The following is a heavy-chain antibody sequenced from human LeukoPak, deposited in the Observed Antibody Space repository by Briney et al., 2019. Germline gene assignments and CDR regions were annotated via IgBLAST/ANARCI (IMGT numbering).Heavy chain of an antibody. J-gene: IGHJ3*02. D-gene: IGHD3-9*01. CDR1: GFPVSSNY. CDR2: IYSGGTT. CDR3: ARDSDILASDAFDI. V-gene: IGHV3-66*01. Sequence: GGSLRLSCAASGFPVSSNYMSWVRQAPGKGLEWVSVIYSGGTTYYADSVKGRFTISRDNSKNTLYLQMNTLRAEDTAVYYCARDSDILASDAFDIWGQGTMVTVSS.